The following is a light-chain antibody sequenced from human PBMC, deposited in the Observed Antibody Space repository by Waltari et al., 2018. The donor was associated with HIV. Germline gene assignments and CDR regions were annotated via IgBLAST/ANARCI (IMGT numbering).Light chain of an antibody. J-gene: IGLJ2*01. V-gene: IGLV2-14*03. CDR3: SSYSSTTTPVV. CDR2: DVS. CDR1: SGDIGCHNY. Sequence: QSALTQPASVSDSPGQSITISCSGSSGDIGCHNYVSCYQQHSGKAPKLIIYDVSNRPSGISSRFSGSKSGHTASLTISGLQTEDEADYYCSSYSSTTTPVVFGGGTRLTVL.